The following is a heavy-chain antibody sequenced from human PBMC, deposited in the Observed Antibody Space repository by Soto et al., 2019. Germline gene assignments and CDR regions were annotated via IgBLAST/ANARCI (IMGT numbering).Heavy chain of an antibody. D-gene: IGHD3-22*01. CDR1: GFTFSSSE. Sequence: EVQLVESGGGLVQPGGSLRLSCAASGFTFSSSEMYWVRQAPGKGLEWISYIHPGGQTIFYAESVKGRLTISRDNAKHSVYLKMNSLRAEDTAVYYCARRVIRWGRGTKVTVSS. V-gene: IGHV3-48*03. CDR2: IHPGGQTI. J-gene: IGHJ3*01. CDR3: ARRVIR.